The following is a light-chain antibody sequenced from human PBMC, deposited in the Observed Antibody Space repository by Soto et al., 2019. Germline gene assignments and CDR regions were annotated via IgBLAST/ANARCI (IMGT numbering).Light chain of an antibody. J-gene: IGLJ2*01. CDR3: CSYAGSSTMT. CDR2: EVS. CDR1: SSDVGAYNY. Sequence: QSALTQPPSASGSPGQSVTISCTGTSSDVGAYNYVSWYQQHPGKAPKVMIYEVSKRPSGVPDRFSGSKSGNTASLTVSGLQAEDEAEYYCCSYAGSSTMTFGGGTKVTVL. V-gene: IGLV2-8*01.